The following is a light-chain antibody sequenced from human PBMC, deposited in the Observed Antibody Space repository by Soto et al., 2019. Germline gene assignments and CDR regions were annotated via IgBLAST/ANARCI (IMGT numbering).Light chain of an antibody. V-gene: IGKV3-15*01. CDR2: HSS. Sequence: EIVLTQSPVILSVSPGETATLSCRASESVTRNLAWYQHMPGQAPRLLVFHSSVRATGIPDRFSGSGSGTEFSLTISNLQSEDFAVYFCQQYNDWPPITFCQGTRLEIK. CDR1: ESVTRN. J-gene: IGKJ5*01. CDR3: QQYNDWPPIT.